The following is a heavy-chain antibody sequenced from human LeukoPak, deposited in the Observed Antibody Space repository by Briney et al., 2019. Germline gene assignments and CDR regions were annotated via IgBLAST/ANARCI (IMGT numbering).Heavy chain of an antibody. CDR2: ISGSGGST. CDR3: AKDCSSTSCLYGMDV. V-gene: IGHV3-23*01. D-gene: IGHD2-2*01. Sequence: GGSLRLSCAASGFTFSSYAMGWVRQAPGKGLEWVSAISGSGGSTYYADSVKGRFTISRDNSKNALYLQMNSLRAEDTAVYYCAKDCSSTSCLYGMDVWGQGTTVTVSS. J-gene: IGHJ6*02. CDR1: GFTFSSYA.